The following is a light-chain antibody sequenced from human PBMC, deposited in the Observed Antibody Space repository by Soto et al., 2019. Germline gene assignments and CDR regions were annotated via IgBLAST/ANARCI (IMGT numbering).Light chain of an antibody. CDR3: LQHNSYPLT. J-gene: IGKJ4*01. CDR1: QGISSY. CDR2: TAS. V-gene: IGKV1D-8*03. Sequence: VIWMTQSPSGLSASTGDRVTISCRMSQGISSYLAWYQQKPGKAPKRLIFTASNLQNGVPSRFSGSASGTEFTLTISSLQPEDFATYYCLQHNSYPLTFGGGTKVDI.